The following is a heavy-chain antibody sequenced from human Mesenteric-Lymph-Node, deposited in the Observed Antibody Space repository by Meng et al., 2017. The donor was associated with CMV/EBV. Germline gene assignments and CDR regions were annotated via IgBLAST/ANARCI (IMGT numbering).Heavy chain of an antibody. V-gene: IGHV3-23*01. CDR3: AKQQGSTTDYGMDV. J-gene: IGHJ6*02. Sequence: GESLKISCAASGFIFSKAWMSWVRQAPGKGLEWVSAISGSGGGTYYADSVKGRFTISRDNSKNTLYLQMNSLRADDTAVYYCAKQQGSTTDYGMDVWGQGTTVTVSS. CDR1: GFIFSKAW. CDR2: ISGSGGGT. D-gene: IGHD2/OR15-2a*01.